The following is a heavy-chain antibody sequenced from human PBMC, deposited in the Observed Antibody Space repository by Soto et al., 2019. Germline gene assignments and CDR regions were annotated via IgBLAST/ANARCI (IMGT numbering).Heavy chain of an antibody. J-gene: IGHJ3*02. V-gene: IGHV3-23*01. CDR3: ARARRDSYGARDAFDI. CDR2: ISGSGGST. Sequence: EVQLLESGGGLVQPGGSLRLSCAASGFTFSSYAMSWVRQAPGKGLEWVSAISGSGGSTYYADSVKGRFTISRDNSMNTLYLQMNSLRAEDTAVYYCARARRDSYGARDAFDIWGQGTMVTVSS. D-gene: IGHD5-18*01. CDR1: GFTFSSYA.